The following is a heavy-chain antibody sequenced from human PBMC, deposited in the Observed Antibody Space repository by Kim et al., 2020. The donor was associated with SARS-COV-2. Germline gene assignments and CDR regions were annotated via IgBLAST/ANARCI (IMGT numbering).Heavy chain of an antibody. V-gene: IGHV4-34*01. Sequence: SETLSLTCAVYGGSFSGYYWSWIRQPQGKGLEWIGEINHSGRTNYNPSLKSRVTISVDTSKNQFSLKLTSVTAADTAVYYCARRLSNTSGGGSHYCDLWG. CDR2: INHSGRT. D-gene: IGHD3-10*01. CDR1: GGSFSGYY. J-gene: IGHJ2*01. CDR3: ARRLSNTSGGGSHYCDL.